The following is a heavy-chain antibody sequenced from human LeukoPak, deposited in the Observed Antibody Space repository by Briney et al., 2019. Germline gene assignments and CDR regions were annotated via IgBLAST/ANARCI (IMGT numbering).Heavy chain of an antibody. CDR3: ARQSGTYIDH. J-gene: IGHJ4*02. V-gene: IGHV4-59*08. CDR1: GGSIRSYY. D-gene: IGHD1-26*01. Sequence: SETLSLTCTVSGGSIRSYYWSWIRQPPGKGLEWIGYLFYSGSTNYNPSLKSRATTSVDTSKNQFSVEVTSVTAADTAVYYCARQSGTYIDHWGQGILVTVSS. CDR2: LFYSGST.